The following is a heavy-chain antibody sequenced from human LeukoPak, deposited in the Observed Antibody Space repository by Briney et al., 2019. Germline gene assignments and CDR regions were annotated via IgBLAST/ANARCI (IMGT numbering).Heavy chain of an antibody. D-gene: IGHD1-14*01. J-gene: IGHJ4*02. CDR3: ASNRGSDY. CDR2: ISYDGSKT. V-gene: IGHV3-30*01. Sequence: LGGSLRLSCAASGFTFSNYAMHWVRQAPGKGLEWVAAISYDGSKTYYADSVKGRFSISRDNSENTLYLQMDSLRAEDTAVYYCASNRGSDYWGQGTLVTVSS. CDR1: GFTFSNYA.